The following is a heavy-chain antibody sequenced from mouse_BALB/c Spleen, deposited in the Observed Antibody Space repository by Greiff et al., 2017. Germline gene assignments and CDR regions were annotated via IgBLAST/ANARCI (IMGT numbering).Heavy chain of an antibody. Sequence: VKLVESGAELARPGASVKLSCKASGYTFTSYWMQWVKQRPGQGLEWIGAIYPGDGDTRYTQKFKGKATLTADKSSSTAYMQLSSLASEDSAVYYCASHAMDYWGQGTSVTVSS. CDR2: IYPGDGDT. CDR3: ASHAMDY. J-gene: IGHJ4*01. V-gene: IGHV1-87*01. CDR1: GYTFTSYW.